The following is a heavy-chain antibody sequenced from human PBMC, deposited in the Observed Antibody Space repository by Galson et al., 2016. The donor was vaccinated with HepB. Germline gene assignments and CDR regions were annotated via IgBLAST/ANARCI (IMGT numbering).Heavy chain of an antibody. Sequence: PALVKPTQTLTLTCTFSGFSLSTSGVGVGWIRQPPGKALEWLALIYWDDDKRYSPSLKSRLTISKDTSKNQVVLTMTNMDPVDTATYYCSHSFWTPRASCYYYCGMDVWGQGTTVTVSS. CDR1: GFSLSTSGVG. D-gene: IGHD3/OR15-3a*01. CDR2: IYWDDDK. J-gene: IGHJ6*02. CDR3: SHSFWTPRASCYYYCGMDV. V-gene: IGHV2-5*02.